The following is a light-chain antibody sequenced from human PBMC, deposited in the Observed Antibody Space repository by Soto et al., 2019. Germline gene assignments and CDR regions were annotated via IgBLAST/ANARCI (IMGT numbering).Light chain of an antibody. Sequence: EIVLTQSPATLSLSPGERATLSGRASQSVSSYVAWYQQKPGQAPRLLIYDASNRATGIPDRFGGSGSGTDFTLTISRLEPEDFAVYYCQQYGSSPAITFGQGTRLEIK. V-gene: IGKV3-20*01. J-gene: IGKJ5*01. CDR2: DAS. CDR1: QSVSSY. CDR3: QQYGSSPAIT.